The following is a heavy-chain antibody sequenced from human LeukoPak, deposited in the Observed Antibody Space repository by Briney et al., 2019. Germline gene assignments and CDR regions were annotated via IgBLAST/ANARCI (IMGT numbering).Heavy chain of an antibody. V-gene: IGHV3-30*18. CDR2: ISSDGSRK. D-gene: IGHD1-1*01. J-gene: IGHJ3*02. CDR1: RFSFSDYD. Sequence: GGSLRLSCRASRFSFSDYDMHWVRQAPGKGLEWVAVISSDGSRKHYGDSVKGRFTISRDNSESTLFLQMNSLRTDDTSVYFCAKYAYNWNPPDGFDMWGRGTMVIVSS. CDR3: AKYAYNWNPPDGFDM.